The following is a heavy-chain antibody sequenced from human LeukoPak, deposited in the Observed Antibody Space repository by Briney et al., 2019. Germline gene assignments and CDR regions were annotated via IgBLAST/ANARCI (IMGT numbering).Heavy chain of an antibody. Sequence: GGSLRLSCEASGFTFSNYWMHWVRQPPGKGLMWVSQISTDGSQTFYADSVKGRFTISRDNAQNTLFLQMDSLRPENTAVYYCVRSLRSADFWGQGTLVTVSS. CDR2: ISTDGSQT. CDR1: GFTFSNYW. V-gene: IGHV3-74*01. CDR3: VRSLRSADF. J-gene: IGHJ4*02.